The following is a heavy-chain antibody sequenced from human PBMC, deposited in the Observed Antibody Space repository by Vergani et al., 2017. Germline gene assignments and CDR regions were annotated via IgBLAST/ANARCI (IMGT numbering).Heavy chain of an antibody. CDR1: GDSMNTYY. D-gene: IGHD2-21*01. Sequence: QVQMQESGPGLVKTSETLSLTCSVSGDSMNTYYWTWIRQPPGKGLEWIGYIYDSGDTKYNPSLKSRVTMSLDTSKNQFSLNLYSVTAADTAVYYCARGALWWLRQIDSWGQGTLVTVSS. J-gene: IGHJ4*02. CDR2: IYDSGDT. V-gene: IGHV4-59*01. CDR3: ARGALWWLRQIDS.